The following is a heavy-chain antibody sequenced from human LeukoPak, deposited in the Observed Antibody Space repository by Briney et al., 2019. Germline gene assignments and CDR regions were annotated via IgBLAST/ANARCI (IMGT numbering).Heavy chain of an antibody. D-gene: IGHD4/OR15-4a*01. J-gene: IGHJ4*02. CDR3: ARRIYGGYIDR. Sequence: SETLSLTCTVSDGSISSSGYYWGWIRQPPGKGLEWIGSLYYTGSTYYNPSLKSRITISVDTSKNQFSLKLSSVTAADTAVYYCARRIYGGYIDRWGQGTLVTVSS. V-gene: IGHV4-39*01. CDR1: DGSISSSGYY. CDR2: LYYTGST.